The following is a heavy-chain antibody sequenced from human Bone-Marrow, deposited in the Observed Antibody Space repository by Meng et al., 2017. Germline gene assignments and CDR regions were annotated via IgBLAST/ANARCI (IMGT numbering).Heavy chain of an antibody. CDR2: INIRGSTL. Sequence: GGSLRLSCAASGFTFTSYEFNWVRQAPGKGLEWISFINIRGSTLYYADSVEGRFTVSRDNAKNSLYLQMNSLRAEDTAVYYCARDQDIGSAFDIWGQGTMVTVSS. V-gene: IGHV3-48*03. J-gene: IGHJ3*02. CDR1: GFTFTSYE. CDR3: ARDQDIGSAFDI. D-gene: IGHD2-15*01.